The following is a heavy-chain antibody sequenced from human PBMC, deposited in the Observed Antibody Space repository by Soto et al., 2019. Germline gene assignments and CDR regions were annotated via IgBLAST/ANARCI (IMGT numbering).Heavy chain of an antibody. J-gene: IGHJ6*02. CDR2: IIPIFGTA. V-gene: IGHV1-69*13. Sequence: SVKVSCKASGGTFSSYAISWVRQAPRQGLEWMGGIIPIFGTANYAQKFQGRVTITADESTSTAYMELSSLRSEDTAVYYCGGGEYNWNDRTHYSYYGTDVWGQGTTVTVSS. CDR1: GGTFSSYA. CDR3: GGGEYNWNDRTHYSYYGTDV. D-gene: IGHD1-1*01.